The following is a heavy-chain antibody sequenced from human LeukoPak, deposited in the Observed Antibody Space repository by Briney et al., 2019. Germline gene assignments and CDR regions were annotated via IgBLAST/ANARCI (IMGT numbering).Heavy chain of an antibody. D-gene: IGHD2-21*02. V-gene: IGHV3-30-3*01. CDR2: ISYDGSNK. CDR3: ARDYPDSVTAIP. CDR1: GFTFSSYA. Sequence: GGSLRLSCAASGFTFSSYAMHWVRQAPGKGLEWVAVISYDGSNKYYADSVKGRFTISRDNSKNTLYLQMNSLRAEDTAVYHCARDYPDSVTAIPWGQGTLVTVSS. J-gene: IGHJ4*02.